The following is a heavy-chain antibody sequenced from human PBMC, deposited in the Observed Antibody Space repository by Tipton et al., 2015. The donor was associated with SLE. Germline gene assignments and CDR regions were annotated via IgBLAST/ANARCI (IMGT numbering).Heavy chain of an antibody. CDR3: AKGPRFLKGHDAFDI. V-gene: IGHV3-30*02. CDR1: GFTFSSYG. J-gene: IGHJ3*02. D-gene: IGHD3-3*01. CDR2: IRYDRSNK. Sequence: SLRLSCAASGFTFSSYGMHWVRQAPGKGLEWVAFIRYDRSNKYYADSVKGRFTISRDNSKNTLYLQMNSLRAEDTAVYYCAKGPRFLKGHDAFDIWGQGTMVPVSS.